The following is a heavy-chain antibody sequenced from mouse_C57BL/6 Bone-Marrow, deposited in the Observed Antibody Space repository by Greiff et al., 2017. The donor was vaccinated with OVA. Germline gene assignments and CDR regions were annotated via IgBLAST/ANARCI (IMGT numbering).Heavy chain of an antibody. CDR2: ISNGGGST. CDR1: GFTFSDYY. Sequence: EVKLMESGGGLVQPGGSLKLSCAASGFTFSDYYMYWVRQTPEKRLEWVAYISNGGGSTYYPDTVKGRFTISRDNAKNTLYLQMSRLKSEDTAMYYCARQGLFFAYWGQGTLVTVSA. J-gene: IGHJ3*01. V-gene: IGHV5-12*01. CDR3: ARQGLFFAY. D-gene: IGHD1-1*02.